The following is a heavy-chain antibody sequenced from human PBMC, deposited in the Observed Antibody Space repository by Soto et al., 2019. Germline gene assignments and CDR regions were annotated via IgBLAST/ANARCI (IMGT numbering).Heavy chain of an antibody. CDR3: AKDSPAH. V-gene: IGHV3-30*18. CDR1: GFTFSSYG. J-gene: IGHJ4*02. CDR2: ISYDGSNK. Sequence: GVSLRLSCAASGFTFSSYGMHWVRQAPGKGLEWVAVISYDGSNKYYADSVKGRFTISRDNSKNTLYLQMNSLRAEDTAVYYCAKDSPAHWGQGTLVTVSS.